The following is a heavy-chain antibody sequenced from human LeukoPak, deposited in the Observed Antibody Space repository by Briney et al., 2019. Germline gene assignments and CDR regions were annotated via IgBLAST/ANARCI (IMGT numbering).Heavy chain of an antibody. CDR1: GGSIRYYY. CDR3: ARKGGLFDY. Sequence: SETLSLTCTVSGGSIRYYYWSWIRQSPGKGLEWIGYIYYNGSTNYNPSLKSRVTISVDISKNQFSLKMSSVTAADTAVYYCARKGGLFDYWGQGRQVTVSS. V-gene: IGHV4-59*01. CDR2: IYYNGST. J-gene: IGHJ4*02. D-gene: IGHD2-15*01.